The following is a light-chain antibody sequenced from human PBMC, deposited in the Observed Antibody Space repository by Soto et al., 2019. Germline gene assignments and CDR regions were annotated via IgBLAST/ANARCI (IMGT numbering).Light chain of an antibody. CDR1: QSVSSRY. CDR2: GSS. Sequence: EIVLTQSPGTLSLSPGERATLSCRASQSVSSRYLAWYQQKPGQAPRLLIYGSSSRATGIQDRFSGSGSGPPLGFTIRRLGPGDFAVYFCGQYGSTPYTSPPRTKQELK. CDR3: GQYGSTPYT. J-gene: IGKJ2*01. V-gene: IGKV3-20*01.